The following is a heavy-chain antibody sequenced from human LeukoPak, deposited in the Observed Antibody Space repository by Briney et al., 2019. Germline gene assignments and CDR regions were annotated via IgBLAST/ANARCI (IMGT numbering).Heavy chain of an antibody. J-gene: IGHJ4*02. V-gene: IGHV3-9*01. D-gene: IGHD6-19*01. CDR1: GFTFDDYA. Sequence: GGSLRLSCAASGFTFDDYAMHWVRQAPGKGLEWVSGISWNSGSIGYADSVKGRFTISRDNAKNSLYLQMNSLRAEDTALYYCAKEYVEYSSGWYYLDYWGQGTLVTVSS. CDR2: ISWNSGSI. CDR3: AKEYVEYSSGWYYLDY.